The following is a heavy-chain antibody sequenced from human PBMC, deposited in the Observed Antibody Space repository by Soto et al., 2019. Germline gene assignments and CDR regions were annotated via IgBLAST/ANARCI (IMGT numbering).Heavy chain of an antibody. CDR1: GYSFTSYW. J-gene: IGHJ6*02. Sequence: EVQLVQSGAEVKKPGESLRISCKGSGYSFTSYWISWVRQMPGKGLEWMGRIDPSDSYTNYSPSFQGHVTISADKSISTAYLQWSSLKASDTAMYYCARHYDSSGYYPTYYYYYGMDVWGQGTTVTVSS. V-gene: IGHV5-10-1*03. D-gene: IGHD3-22*01. CDR3: ARHYDSSGYYPTYYYYYGMDV. CDR2: IDPSDSYT.